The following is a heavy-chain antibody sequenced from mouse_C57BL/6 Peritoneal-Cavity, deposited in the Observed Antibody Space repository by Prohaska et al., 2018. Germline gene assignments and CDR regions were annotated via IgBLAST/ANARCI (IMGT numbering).Heavy chain of an antibody. CDR1: GYTFTDYY. J-gene: IGHJ2*01. Sequence: EVQLQQSGPELVKPGASVKISCKASGYTFTDYYMNWVKQSHGKSLEWIGDINPNNGGTSYNQKFKGKATLTVDKSSSTAYMELRSLTSEDSAVYYCARSGVLEDYFDYWGQGTTLTVSS. D-gene: IGHD5-1*01. CDR2: INPNNGGT. V-gene: IGHV1-26*01. CDR3: ARSGVLEDYFDY.